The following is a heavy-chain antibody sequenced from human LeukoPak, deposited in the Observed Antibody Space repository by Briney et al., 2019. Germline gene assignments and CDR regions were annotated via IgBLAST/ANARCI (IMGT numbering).Heavy chain of an antibody. CDR1: GFTFSSYA. V-gene: IGHV3-23*01. CDR2: ISGSGGST. D-gene: IGHD1-14*01. J-gene: IGHJ4*02. Sequence: PGGSLRLSCAASGFTFSSYAMSWVRQAPGKGLEWVSAISGSGGSTYYADSVKGRLTIPRDNSKNTLYLQMNSLRAEDTAVYYCTLVNRYYFDYWGQGTLVTVSS. CDR3: TLVNRYYFDY.